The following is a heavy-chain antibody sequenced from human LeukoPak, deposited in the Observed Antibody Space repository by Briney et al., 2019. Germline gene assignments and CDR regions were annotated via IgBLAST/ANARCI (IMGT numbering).Heavy chain of an antibody. J-gene: IGHJ1*01. Sequence: PSETLSLTCTVSGGSVSSGSYYWGWIRQPPGKGLEWIGSIYYSGSTYYNPSLKSRVTISVDTSKNQFSLKLSSVTAADTAVYYCARHRRDYGGTKYFQHWGQGTLVTVSS. CDR2: IYYSGST. CDR1: GGSVSSGSYY. V-gene: IGHV4-39*01. D-gene: IGHD4-23*01. CDR3: ARHRRDYGGTKYFQH.